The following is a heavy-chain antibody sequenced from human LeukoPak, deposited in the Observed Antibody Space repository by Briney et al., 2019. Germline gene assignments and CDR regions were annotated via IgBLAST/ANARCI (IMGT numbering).Heavy chain of an antibody. V-gene: IGHV4-34*01. CDR3: ARVRAGSSWSGQYYFDY. CDR1: GGSFSGYY. CDR2: INHSGSI. Sequence: PSETLSLTCAVYGGSFSGYYWSWVRQPPGKGLEWIGEINHSGSINYNPSLKSRVTISVDTSKNQFSLKLSSVTAADTAVYYCARVRAGSSWSGQYYFDYWGQGTLVTVSS. D-gene: IGHD6-13*01. J-gene: IGHJ4*02.